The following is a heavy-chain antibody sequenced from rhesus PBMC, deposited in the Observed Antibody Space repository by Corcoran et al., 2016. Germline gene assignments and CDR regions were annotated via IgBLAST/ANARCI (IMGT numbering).Heavy chain of an antibody. J-gene: IGHJ4*01. CDR3: AKRAGPFEY. V-gene: IGHV4-76*01. CDR2: IYGSHGTT. CDR1: GGSINSGYD. Sequence: GGGPGVVKPSETLSLTCAVSGGSINSGYDWSWIRQPPGKGLEWIGYIYGSHGTTNYNPSLKSRVTISKDASKNHFSLKLSSVTAADTAVYYCAKRAGPFEYWDRGVLVTVSS. D-gene: IGHD1-1*01.